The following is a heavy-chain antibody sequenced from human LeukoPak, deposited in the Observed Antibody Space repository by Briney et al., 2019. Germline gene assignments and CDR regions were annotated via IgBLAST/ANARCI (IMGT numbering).Heavy chain of an antibody. D-gene: IGHD6-13*01. CDR2: IYYSGST. V-gene: IGHV4-39*01. CDR1: GGSISSSDYY. CDR3: ARHRRGAATSSIDY. J-gene: IGHJ4*02. Sequence: SETLSLTCTVSGGSISSSDYYWGWIRQPPGKGLEWIGTIYYSGSTYYNPSLKSRVTISVATSKNQFSLKMSSVTAADTAVYYCARHRRGAATSSIDYWGQGNLVTVSS.